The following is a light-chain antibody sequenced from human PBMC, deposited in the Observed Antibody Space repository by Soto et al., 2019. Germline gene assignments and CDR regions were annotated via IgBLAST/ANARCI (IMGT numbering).Light chain of an antibody. CDR1: ALPKQF. J-gene: IGLJ2*01. CDR3: QSTDSSGTSVV. Sequence: SYELTQPPSVSLSPGQTARITCSGDALPKQFAHWYQQKAGQAPVVLIYNDTERPSGIPERFSGSSSGTTVTLTISGLQAEDEADYYCQSTDSSGTSVVFGGGTKVTVL. CDR2: NDT. V-gene: IGLV3-25*03.